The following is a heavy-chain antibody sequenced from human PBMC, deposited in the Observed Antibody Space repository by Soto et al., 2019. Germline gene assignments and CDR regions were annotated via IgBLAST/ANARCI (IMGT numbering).Heavy chain of an antibody. CDR1: GFTFSSYA. Sequence: PGGSLRLSCSASGFTFSSYAMHWVRQAPGKGLEYVSAISSNGGSTYYADSVKGRFTISRDNSKNTLYLQMSSLRSDDTAVYYCARCETPNYYGSEGLLDYWGQGT. D-gene: IGHD3-10*01. V-gene: IGHV3-64D*08. J-gene: IGHJ4*02. CDR3: ARCETPNYYGSEGLLDY. CDR2: ISSNGGST.